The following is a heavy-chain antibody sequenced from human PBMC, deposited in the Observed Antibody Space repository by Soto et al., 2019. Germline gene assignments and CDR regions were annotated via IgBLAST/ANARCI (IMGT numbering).Heavy chain of an antibody. CDR1: GYTFTSYD. V-gene: IGHV1-8*01. D-gene: IGHD4-17*01. J-gene: IGHJ4*02. Sequence: QVQLVQSGAEVKKPGASVKVSCKASGYTFTSYDINWVRQATGQGLEWMGWMNPNRGNTGYAQKFQGRVTMTRNTTISTAYTELSSMRFEDTAVYYCARSTNDYGDRHWGQGTLVTVSS. CDR2: MNPNRGNT. CDR3: ARSTNDYGDRH.